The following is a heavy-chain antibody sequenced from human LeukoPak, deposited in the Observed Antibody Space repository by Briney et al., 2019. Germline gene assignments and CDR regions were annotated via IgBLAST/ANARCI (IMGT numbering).Heavy chain of an antibody. CDR3: ARYYYDSSGYFTRVD. V-gene: IGHV4-59*01. J-gene: IGHJ4*02. CDR2: IYYSGST. Sequence: SETLSLTCTVSGGSISSYYWSWIRQPPGKGLEWIGHIYYSGSTNYNPSLKSRVTISVDTSKNQFSLKLSSVTAADTAVYYCARYYYDSSGYFTRVDWGQGTLVTVSS. CDR1: GGSISSYY. D-gene: IGHD3-22*01.